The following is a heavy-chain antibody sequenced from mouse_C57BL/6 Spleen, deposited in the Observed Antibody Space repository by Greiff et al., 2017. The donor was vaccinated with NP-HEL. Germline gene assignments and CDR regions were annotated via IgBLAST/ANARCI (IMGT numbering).Heavy chain of an antibody. D-gene: IGHD1-1*01. Sequence: VKLLESGAELVRPGASVTLSCKASGYTFTDYEMHWVKQTPVHGLEWIGAIDPETGGTAYNQKFKGKAILTADKSSSTAYMELRSLTSEDSAVYYCTRRYYGSQFGYWGQGTTLTVSS. CDR1: GYTFTDYE. J-gene: IGHJ2*01. V-gene: IGHV1-15*01. CDR3: TRRYYGSQFGY. CDR2: IDPETGGT.